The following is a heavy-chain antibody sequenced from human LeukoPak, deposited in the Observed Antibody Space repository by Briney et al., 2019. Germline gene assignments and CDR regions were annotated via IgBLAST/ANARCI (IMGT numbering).Heavy chain of an antibody. V-gene: IGHV3-48*03. CDR3: ARGHTAVTRHFDF. CDR1: GFTFSSYE. J-gene: IGHJ4*02. CDR2: ISSSGSTI. D-gene: IGHD4-17*01. Sequence: GGSLRLSCAASGFTFSSYEMNWVCQAPGKGLEWVSYISSSGSTIYYADSVKGRFTISRDDAKNLLYLDMNSLRAEDTAVYYCARGHTAVTRHFDFWGQGTLVTVSS.